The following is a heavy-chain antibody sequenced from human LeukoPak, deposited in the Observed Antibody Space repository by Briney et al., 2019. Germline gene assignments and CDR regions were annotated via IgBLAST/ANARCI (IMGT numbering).Heavy chain of an antibody. Sequence: GGSLRLSCAASGFTFSSYAMSWVRQAPGKGLEWVSMITSGGGSTYHADSVKGRFTISRDNSKNTLYLQMTSLRAEDTAVYYCTKDHPDCRGTSCLLFDPWGQGTLVTVSS. CDR3: TKDHPDCRGTSCLLFDP. CDR1: GFTFSSYA. D-gene: IGHD2-2*01. J-gene: IGHJ5*02. V-gene: IGHV3-23*01. CDR2: ITSGGGST.